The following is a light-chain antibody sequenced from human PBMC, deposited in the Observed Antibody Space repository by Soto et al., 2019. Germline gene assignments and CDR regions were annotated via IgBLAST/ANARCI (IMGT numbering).Light chain of an antibody. V-gene: IGKV3-20*01. CDR2: GAS. CDR1: QSVDTNY. CDR3: QQFGRSLTWT. J-gene: IGKJ1*01. Sequence: EIVLTQSPGTLSLSPGERATLSCRASQSVDTNYLVWYQQKPGQAPRLVIYGASSRATGIPERFSGSGSGTDFTLTISXXXXEDFAVYYCQQFGRSLTWTFGQGTKVEIK.